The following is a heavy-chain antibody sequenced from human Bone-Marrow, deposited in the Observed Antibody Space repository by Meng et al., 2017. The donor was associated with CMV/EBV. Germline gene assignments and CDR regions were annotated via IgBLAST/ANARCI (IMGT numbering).Heavy chain of an antibody. CDR1: GDSITSYY. V-gene: IGHV4-59*12. D-gene: IGHD2-15*01. J-gene: IGHJ4*02. CDR3: ARAALYSPFDY. Sequence: SETLSLTCSVFGDSITSYYWSWIRQPPGKGLEWIGYFYYSGSSKYNPSLKSRVTISVDTSKNQFSLKLSSVTAADTAVYYCARAALYSPFDYWGQGTLVTVSS. CDR2: FYYSGSS.